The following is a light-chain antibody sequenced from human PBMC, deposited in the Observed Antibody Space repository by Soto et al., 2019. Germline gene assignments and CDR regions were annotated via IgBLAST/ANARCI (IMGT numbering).Light chain of an antibody. V-gene: IGKV1-5*01. CDR3: KHYVYPQWT. Sequence: DIQMTQSPSTLSASVGDRVTITCRASQSISSWLAWYQQKPGKAPKLLIYDAYSLESGVQSRFSGSGSGTEFTLTIRRLEPEDFAVYFCKHYVYPQWTFGPGTKVDIK. CDR1: QSISSW. CDR2: DAY. J-gene: IGKJ1*01.